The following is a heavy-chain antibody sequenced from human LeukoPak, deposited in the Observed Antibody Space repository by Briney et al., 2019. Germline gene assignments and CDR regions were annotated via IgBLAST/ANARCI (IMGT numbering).Heavy chain of an antibody. D-gene: IGHD2-21*02. J-gene: IGHJ4*02. CDR2: INPSGGST. Sequence: ASVKVSCKASGYTFTSYYMHWVRQAPGQGLEWMGIINPSGGSTSYAQKFQGRVTMTRDTSTSTVYMELSSLRSEDTAVYYCARAAYRGGDCSLPSGYWGQGTLVTVSS. CDR1: GYTFTSYY. CDR3: ARAAYRGGDCSLPSGY. V-gene: IGHV1-46*01.